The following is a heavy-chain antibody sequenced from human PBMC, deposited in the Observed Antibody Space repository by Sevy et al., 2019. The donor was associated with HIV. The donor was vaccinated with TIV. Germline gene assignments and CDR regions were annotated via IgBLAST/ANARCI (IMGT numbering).Heavy chain of an antibody. CDR1: RFTFSSYA. CDR3: ARDGISSGWYRGYYFDY. D-gene: IGHD6-19*01. V-gene: IGHV3-30*04. J-gene: IGHJ4*02. CDR2: ISYDGTDI. Sequence: GGSLRLSCAASRFTFSSYAIHWVRQAPGKGLEWVAFISYDGTDIYYADSVKGRFTISRDNSKNTLFLQMNSLRAEDTAVHYCARDGISSGWYRGYYFDYWGQGTLVTVSS.